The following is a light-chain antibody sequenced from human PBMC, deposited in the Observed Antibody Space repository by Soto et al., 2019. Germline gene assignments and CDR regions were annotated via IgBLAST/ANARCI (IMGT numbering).Light chain of an antibody. CDR3: AAWGDSLSGFYV. CDR2: RNN. J-gene: IGLJ1*01. CDR1: SSNIGSNY. Sequence: QSVLTQPPSASGTPGQRATISCPGSSSNIGSNYVYWYQQLPGTAPKLLIYRNNQRPSGVPDRFSGSKSGTSASLAISGLRSEDEADYYCAAWGDSLSGFYVFGTGTKVTVL. V-gene: IGLV1-47*01.